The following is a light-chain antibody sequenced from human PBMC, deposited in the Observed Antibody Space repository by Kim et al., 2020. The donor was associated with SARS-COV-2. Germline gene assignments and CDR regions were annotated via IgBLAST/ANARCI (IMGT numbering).Light chain of an antibody. CDR1: QDISNY. J-gene: IGKJ4*01. Sequence: ASVGYRVTNTCQASQDISNYLNCYQQKPGKAPKLLIYDASNLETGVPSRFSGSGSGTDFTFTISSLQPEDIATYYCQQYDNLLTFGGGTKVDIK. V-gene: IGKV1-33*01. CDR2: DAS. CDR3: QQYDNLLT.